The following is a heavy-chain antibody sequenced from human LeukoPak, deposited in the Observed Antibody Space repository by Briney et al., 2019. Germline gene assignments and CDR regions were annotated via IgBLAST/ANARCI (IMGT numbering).Heavy chain of an antibody. CDR3: ARRLRGYSYGRNHFDY. CDR2: IYYSGNT. Sequence: SETLSLTCTVSGGSISSYYWSWMRQPPGKGLEWIGYIYYSGNTNYNPSLKSRVTISIDTSKNQFSLKLSSVTAADTAVYYCARRLRGYSYGRNHFDYWGQGTLVTVSS. CDR1: GGSISSYY. V-gene: IGHV4-59*12. D-gene: IGHD5-18*01. J-gene: IGHJ4*02.